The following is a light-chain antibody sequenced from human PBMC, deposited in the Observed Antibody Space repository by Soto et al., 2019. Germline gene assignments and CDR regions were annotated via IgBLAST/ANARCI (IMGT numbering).Light chain of an antibody. CDR2: AAS. CDR1: PGISTY. CDR3: QQNYSPPPIT. Sequence: DIQMTQPLSYLSESAGDRVNITCRASPGISTYLNWYQQKPGKAPKLXIYAASTSQTGVPSRFSGSGSGTDFTLTISSLQPEDFANYYCQQNYSPPPITFGQGTRLEIK. J-gene: IGKJ5*01. V-gene: IGKV1-39*01.